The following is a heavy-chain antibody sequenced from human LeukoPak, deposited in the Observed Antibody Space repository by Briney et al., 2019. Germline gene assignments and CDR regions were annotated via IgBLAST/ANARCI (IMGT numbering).Heavy chain of an antibody. V-gene: IGHV3-30*02. D-gene: IGHD1-1*01. CDR3: AKDGGVYYNSSSYIYYMDV. J-gene: IGHJ6*03. Sequence: GGSLRLSCAASGFTFSTYGIHWVRQAPGKGLEWVAFIRYDGNNKYYADSVQGRFTISRDNSKNMLYLQMNSLTAEDTAVYYCAKDGGVYYNSSSYIYYMDVWGKGTTVTVSS. CDR2: IRYDGNNK. CDR1: GFTFSTYG.